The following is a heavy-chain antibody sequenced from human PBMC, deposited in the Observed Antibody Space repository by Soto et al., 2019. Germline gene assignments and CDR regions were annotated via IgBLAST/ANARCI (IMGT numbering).Heavy chain of an antibody. D-gene: IGHD6-13*01. J-gene: IGHJ6*02. CDR3: AKEIAXAGDPFYYFGLDV. CDR2: ISYEGSSK. V-gene: IGHV3-30*03. CDR1: GFTFRTSG. Sequence: QVQLVESGGGVVQPGRSLRLSCAASGFTFRTSGMHWVRQAPGKGLEWVGFISYEGSSKYYADSVKGRFTIARDNSKXXXXXXXXXLXXXXXXXXXXAKEIAXAGDPFYYFGLDVWGQGNTVTVSS.